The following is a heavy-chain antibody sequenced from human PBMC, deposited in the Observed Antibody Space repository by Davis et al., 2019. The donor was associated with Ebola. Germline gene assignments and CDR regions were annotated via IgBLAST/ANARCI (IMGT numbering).Heavy chain of an antibody. D-gene: IGHD5-24*01. CDR1: GYTFTSYA. CDR3: GRGGDGYNAIDY. CDR2: INAGNGNT. V-gene: IGHV1-3*01. J-gene: IGHJ4*02. Sequence: AASVKVSCKASGYTFTSYAMHWVRQAPGQRLEWMGWINAGNGNTKYSQKFQGRVTITRDTSASTAYMELSSLRSEDTAVYYCGRGGDGYNAIDYWGQGTLVTVSS.